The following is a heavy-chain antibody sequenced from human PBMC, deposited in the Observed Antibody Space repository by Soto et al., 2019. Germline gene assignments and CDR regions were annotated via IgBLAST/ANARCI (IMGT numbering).Heavy chain of an antibody. D-gene: IGHD4-17*01. J-gene: IGHJ4*01. CDR3: AKGVRRRWYYGRH. CDR1: GFTFTNYA. V-gene: IGHV3-23*01. CDR2: ITSAGDSR. Sequence: EVQLLESGGGLVQPGGFLRLSCAASGFTFTNYAMGWVRQAPGKGLEWVSGITSAGDSRFYADSVKSPFTISKDNSKATVFVESSNPRGEVTIIYSCAKGVRRRWYYGRHWGHGTRV.